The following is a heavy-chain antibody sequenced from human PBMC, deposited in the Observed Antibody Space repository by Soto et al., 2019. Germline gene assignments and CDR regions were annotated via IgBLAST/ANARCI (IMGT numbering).Heavy chain of an antibody. J-gene: IGHJ4*02. CDR1: GISLSTSGMC. V-gene: IGHV2-70*01. CDR2: IDWEDDK. Sequence: SGPTLVNPTQTLTLTCTFSGISLSTSGMCVSWIRQPPGKALEWLALIDWEDDKYYSTSLKTILTISKHTSKNHLVLTMTNMDPVDTATYYCARILTDTAMADPVYFDYWGQRTLVPVSS. D-gene: IGHD5-18*01. CDR3: ARILTDTAMADPVYFDY.